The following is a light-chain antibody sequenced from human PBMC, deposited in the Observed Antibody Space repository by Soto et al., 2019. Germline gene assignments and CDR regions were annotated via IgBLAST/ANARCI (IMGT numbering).Light chain of an antibody. V-gene: IGKV3-15*01. J-gene: IGKJ3*01. CDR3: QQYNNWPFT. Sequence: EIVLTQSPATLSLSPGEGATLSCRASQTISSFLAWYQQKRGQAPRLLIYSAFFRATGIPARFSGSGSGTEFTLTISSLQSEDFAVYYCQQYNNWPFTFGPGTKVDIK. CDR1: QTISSF. CDR2: SAF.